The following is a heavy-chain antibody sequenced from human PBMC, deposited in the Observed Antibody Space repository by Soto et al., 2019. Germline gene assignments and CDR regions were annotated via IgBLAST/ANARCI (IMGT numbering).Heavy chain of an antibody. Sequence: SETLTLTCAVYRGSFSGYYWRWIRQPPGKGLEWIGEINHSGSTNYNPSLKSRVTISVDTSKNQFSLKLSSVTAADTAVYYCARGIDVLLLFGDSHNERDFDYCAQRPPFNVAS. V-gene: IGHV4-34*01. J-gene: IGHJ4*02. CDR1: RGSFSGYY. D-gene: IGHD3-10*01. CDR3: ARGIDVLLLFGDSHNERDFDY. CDR2: INHSGST.